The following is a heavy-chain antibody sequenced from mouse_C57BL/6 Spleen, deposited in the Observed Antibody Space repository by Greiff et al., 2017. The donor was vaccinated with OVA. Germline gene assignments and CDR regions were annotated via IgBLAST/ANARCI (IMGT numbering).Heavy chain of an antibody. J-gene: IGHJ4*01. CDR1: GYTFTSYW. CDR3: ASDGYYEGYYAMDY. CDR2: IDPNSGGT. V-gene: IGHV1-72*01. Sequence: QVQLQQPGAELVKPGASVKLSCKASGYTFTSYWMHWVKQRPGRGLEWIGRIDPNSGGTKYNEKFKSKATLTVDKPSSTADMQLSSLTSEDSAVYYCASDGYYEGYYAMDYWGQGTSVTVSS. D-gene: IGHD2-3*01.